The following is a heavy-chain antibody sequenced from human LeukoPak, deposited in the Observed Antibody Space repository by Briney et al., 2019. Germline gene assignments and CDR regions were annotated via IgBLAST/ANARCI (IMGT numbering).Heavy chain of an antibody. J-gene: IGHJ4*02. D-gene: IGHD6-19*01. CDR1: GFTFSSYA. Sequence: GGSLRLSCAASGFTFSSYAMHWVRQAPGKGLEWVAVISYDGSNKYYADSVKGRFTISRDNSKNTLYLQMNSLRAEDTAVYYCARDGPGAVAERSGAFDYWGQGTLVTVSS. CDR3: ARDGPGAVAERSGAFDY. CDR2: ISYDGSNK. V-gene: IGHV3-30-3*01.